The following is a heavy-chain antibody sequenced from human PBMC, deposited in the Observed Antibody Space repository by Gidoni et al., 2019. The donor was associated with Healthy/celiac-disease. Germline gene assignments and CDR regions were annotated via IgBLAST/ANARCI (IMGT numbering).Heavy chain of an antibody. CDR2: ISSSGSTI. V-gene: IGHV3-21*01. CDR3: ARGGFSIVGATQGPYYYGMDV. CDR1: GFTFSSYS. J-gene: IGHJ6*02. D-gene: IGHD1-26*01. Sequence: EVQLVESGGGLVKPGGSLRLSCAASGFTFSSYSMNWVRQAPGKGLEWVSSISSSGSTIYYADSVKGRFTISRDNAKNSLYLQMNSLRAEDTAVYYCARGGFSIVGATQGPYYYGMDVWGQGTTVTVSS.